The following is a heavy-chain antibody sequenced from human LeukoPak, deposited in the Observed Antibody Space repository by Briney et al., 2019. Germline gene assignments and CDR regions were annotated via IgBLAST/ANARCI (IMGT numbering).Heavy chain of an antibody. J-gene: IGHJ4*02. CDR3: ARRVDTAMVYYFDY. CDR1: GYTFTSYD. V-gene: IGHV1-8*03. CDR2: MNPNSGNT. Sequence: ASVKVSCKASGYTFTSYDINWVRQATGQGLEWMGWMNPNSGNTGYAQKFQGRVTITRNTSISTAYMELSSLRSEDTAVYYCARRVDTAMVYYFDYWGQGTLVTVSS. D-gene: IGHD5-18*01.